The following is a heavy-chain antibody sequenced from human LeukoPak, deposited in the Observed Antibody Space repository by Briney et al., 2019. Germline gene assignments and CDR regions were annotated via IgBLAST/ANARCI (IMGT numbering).Heavy chain of an antibody. V-gene: IGHV1-18*01. J-gene: IGHJ4*02. D-gene: IGHD1-1*01. CDR1: GYTFSSYG. Sequence: ASVKFSCKAYGYTFSSYGISWVRQVPGQGLEWMGWISAYNGNTNYAQKLQGRVTMTTDTSRSTAYMELRSLRSDDTAVYYCARDKYRSERRLPSFDYWGQGTRVTVSS. CDR3: ARDKYRSERRLPSFDY. CDR2: ISAYNGNT.